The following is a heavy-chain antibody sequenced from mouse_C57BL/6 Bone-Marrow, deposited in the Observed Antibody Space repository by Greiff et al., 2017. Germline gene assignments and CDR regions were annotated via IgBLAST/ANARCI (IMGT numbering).Heavy chain of an antibody. J-gene: IGHJ1*03. CDR3: ARSVFITTVVAHWYFDV. CDR1: GYTFTSYG. D-gene: IGHD1-1*01. CDR2: IYPRSGNT. Sequence: VQLQQSGAELARPGASVKLSCKASGYTFTSYGISWVKQRTGQGLEWIGEIYPRSGNTYYNEKFKGKATLTADKSSSTAYMGLRSLTSEDSAVYFCARSVFITTVVAHWYFDVWGTGTTVTVSS. V-gene: IGHV1-81*01.